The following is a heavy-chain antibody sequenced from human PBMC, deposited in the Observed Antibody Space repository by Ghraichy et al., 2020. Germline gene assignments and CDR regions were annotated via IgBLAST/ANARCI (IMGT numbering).Heavy chain of an antibody. CDR1: GGSISSNY. CDR2: IYTSGST. CDR3: ARVPGAVAYYFDY. V-gene: IGHV4-4*07. Sequence: SETLSLTCTVSGGSISSNYWSWIRQPAGKGLEWIGRIYTSGSTNYNPSLKSRVTMSVDTSKNQFSLKLTSMTAADTAVYYCARVPGAVAYYFDYWGQGILVTVSS. D-gene: IGHD6-19*01. J-gene: IGHJ4*02.